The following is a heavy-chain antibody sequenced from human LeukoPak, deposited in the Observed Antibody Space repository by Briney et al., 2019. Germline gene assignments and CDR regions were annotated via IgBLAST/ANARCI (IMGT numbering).Heavy chain of an antibody. CDR3: AKRGVVIRVILVGFHKEAYYFDS. J-gene: IGHJ4*02. D-gene: IGHD3-22*01. Sequence: GGSLRLSCAVSGITLSNYGMSWVRQAPGKGLEWVAGISDRGSRTNYADSVKCRFTISTDHPKNTLYLQMNSLRAEDTAVYFCAKRGVVIRVILVGFHKEAYYFDSWGQGALVTVSS. CDR2: ISDRGSRT. V-gene: IGHV3-23*01. CDR1: GITLSNYG.